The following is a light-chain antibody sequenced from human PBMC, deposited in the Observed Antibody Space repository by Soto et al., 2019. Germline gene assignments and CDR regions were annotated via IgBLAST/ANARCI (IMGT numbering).Light chain of an antibody. V-gene: IGKV4-1*01. Sequence: DIVMTQSPDSLAESLGERATINCKSSQSVLSSSNNKNYLAWYQQKPGQPPKLLIYWASTRESGVPDRFSGSGSGTDFTLTISSLQADDFATYYCQHYNSYSEAFGQGTKVELK. CDR2: WAS. CDR3: QHYNSYSEA. J-gene: IGKJ1*01. CDR1: QSVLSSSNNKNY.